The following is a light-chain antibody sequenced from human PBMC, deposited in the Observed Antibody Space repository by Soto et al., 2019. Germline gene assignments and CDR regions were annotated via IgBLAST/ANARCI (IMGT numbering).Light chain of an antibody. CDR2: DAS. CDR1: HSVDSR. V-gene: IGKV3-15*01. Sequence: IVMTQSPATLSVSPGDRATLSCRASHSVDSRLAWYQQKPGQAPRLLIYDASTRATGLPARFSGSESGTEFTLTISSLQSEDFAVYYCQHYTNWPLTFGGGTKVEIK. J-gene: IGKJ4*01. CDR3: QHYTNWPLT.